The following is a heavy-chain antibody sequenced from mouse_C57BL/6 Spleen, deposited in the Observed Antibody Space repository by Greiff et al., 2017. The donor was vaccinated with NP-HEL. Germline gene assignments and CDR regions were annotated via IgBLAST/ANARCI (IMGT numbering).Heavy chain of an antibody. D-gene: IGHD2-4*01. CDR2: IYPGSGNT. Sequence: VQLQQSGAELVRPGASVKLSCKASGYTFTDHYINWVKQRPGQGLEWIARIYPGSGNTYYNEKFKGKATLTAEKSSSTAYMQLSSLTSEDSAVYFCARGLRHFDYRGQGTTLTVSS. J-gene: IGHJ2*01. CDR3: ARGLRHFDY. V-gene: IGHV1-76*01. CDR1: GYTFTDHY.